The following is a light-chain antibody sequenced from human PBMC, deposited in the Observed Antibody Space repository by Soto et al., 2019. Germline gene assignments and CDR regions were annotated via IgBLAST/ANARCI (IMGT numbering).Light chain of an antibody. CDR1: SSDIGDYNY. CDR3: SSYKRSNILI. CDR2: EVN. J-gene: IGLJ2*01. Sequence: QSALTQPASVSGSPGQSITISCTGTSSDIGDYNYVSWYQQHPGKAPKLLIYEVNNRPSGVSNRFSGSKSGNTASLTVSGLQTEDEADYFCSSYKRSNILIFGGGTQLTVL. V-gene: IGLV2-14*01.